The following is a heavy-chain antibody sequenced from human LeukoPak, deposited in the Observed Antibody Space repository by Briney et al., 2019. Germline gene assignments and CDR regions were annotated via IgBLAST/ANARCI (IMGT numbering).Heavy chain of an antibody. CDR2: IRYDGSNK. V-gene: IGHV3-30*02. CDR1: GFTFSSYG. CDR3: AKKGSWELLVDY. J-gene: IGHJ4*02. Sequence: GGSLRLSCAASGFTFSSYGMHWVRQAPGKGLEWVAFIRYDGSNKYYADSVKGRFTISRDNSKNTLYLQMNSLRAEDTAVYYCAKKGSWELLVDYWGQGTLVTVSS. D-gene: IGHD1-26*01.